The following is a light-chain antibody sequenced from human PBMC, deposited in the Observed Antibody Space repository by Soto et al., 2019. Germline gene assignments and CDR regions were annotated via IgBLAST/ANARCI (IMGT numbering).Light chain of an antibody. J-gene: IGKJ1*01. CDR2: RVS. CDR1: QSLISSDGNTY. CDR3: MQTTHWPRT. Sequence: DVVLTQSPLSLPVTLGQPASISCRSSQSLISSDGNTYLHWFQQRPGQSPRRLIYRVSNRDSGVPDRFSGSWSGTNFTLKISRVEAEDVGAYYCMQTTHWPRTFGQGTKV. V-gene: IGKV2-30*01.